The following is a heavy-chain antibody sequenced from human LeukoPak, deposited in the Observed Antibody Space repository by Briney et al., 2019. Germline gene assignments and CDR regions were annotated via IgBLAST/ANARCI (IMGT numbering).Heavy chain of an antibody. CDR2: INPNSGGT. CDR1: GYTFTGYY. V-gene: IGHV1-2*06. Sequence: ASVKVSCKASGYTFTGYYMHWVRQAPGQGLEWMGRINPNSGGTNYAQKFQGRVIMTRDTSIRTAYMELSRLRSDATAVYYCARATRVVGYSGSYYWGQGTLVTVSS. CDR3: ARATRVVGYSGSYY. D-gene: IGHD1-26*01. J-gene: IGHJ4*02.